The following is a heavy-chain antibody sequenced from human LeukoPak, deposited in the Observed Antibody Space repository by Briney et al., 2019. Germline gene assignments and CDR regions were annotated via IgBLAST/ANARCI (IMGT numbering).Heavy chain of an antibody. J-gene: IGHJ4*02. V-gene: IGHV3-74*01. CDR1: GFTFSNFW. Sequence: PGGSLRLSCAASGFTFSNFWMHWVRQAPGKGLVWVSRINGDGSDTSYADSVKGRLTISRDNAKNTLYLQMNSLRAEDTATYYCVGGYDPHYWGQGTLVTVSS. CDR2: INGDGSDT. D-gene: IGHD2-8*02. CDR3: VGGYDPHY.